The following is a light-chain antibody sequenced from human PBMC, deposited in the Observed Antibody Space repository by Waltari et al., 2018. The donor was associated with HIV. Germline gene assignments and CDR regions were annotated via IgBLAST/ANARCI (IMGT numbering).Light chain of an antibody. Sequence: DIQMTQSPGSLSASVADNVTIYCRASQDIGFNVNWFQLKIGGAPKLLIAAASRLQTGVTSRCSGSGFGTHLSLTSSGPQSDDFEHYFCQQSYGLPYTFGQGTRVAVK. CDR2: AAS. CDR3: QQSYGLPYT. CDR1: QDIGFN. J-gene: IGKJ2*01. V-gene: IGKV1-39*01.